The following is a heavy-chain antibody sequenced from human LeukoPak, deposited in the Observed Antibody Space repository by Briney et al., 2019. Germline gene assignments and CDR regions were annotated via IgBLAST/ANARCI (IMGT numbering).Heavy chain of an antibody. CDR2: ISYDGSNK. D-gene: IGHD5-12*01. J-gene: IGHJ4*02. Sequence: GGSLRLSCAASGFTFSSYGMHWVRQAPGKGLEWVAVISYDGSNKYHADSVKGRFTISRDNSKNTLYLQMNSQRAEDTAVYYCAKNLRGYSGYDQDYFDYWGQGTLVTVSS. V-gene: IGHV3-30*18. CDR3: AKNLRGYSGYDQDYFDY. CDR1: GFTFSSYG.